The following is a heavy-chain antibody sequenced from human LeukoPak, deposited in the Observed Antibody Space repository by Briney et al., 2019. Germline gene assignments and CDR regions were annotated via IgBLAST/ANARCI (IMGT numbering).Heavy chain of an antibody. J-gene: IGHJ4*02. Sequence: GGSLRLSCAASGFTFSSYAMHWVRQAPGKGLEWVSFIRYDGSNKYYADSVKGRFTISKDNSKNTLYLQMNSPRAEDTAVYYCAKDPMYSGSYALYFDYWGQGTLVTVSS. CDR1: GFTFSSYA. V-gene: IGHV3-30*02. D-gene: IGHD1-26*01. CDR3: AKDPMYSGSYALYFDY. CDR2: IRYDGSNK.